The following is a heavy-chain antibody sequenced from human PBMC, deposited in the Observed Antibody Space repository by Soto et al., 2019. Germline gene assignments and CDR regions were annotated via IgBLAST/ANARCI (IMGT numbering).Heavy chain of an antibody. CDR2: ISSTTNYI. Sequence: GGSLRLSCAASGFTFTRFSMNWVRQAPGKGIEWVSSISSTTNYIYYGDSMKGRFTISRDNAKNSLYLEMNSLRAEDTAVYYCARESEDLTSNFDYWGQGTLVTVSS. V-gene: IGHV3-21*06. CDR1: GFTFTRFS. J-gene: IGHJ4*02. CDR3: ARESEDLTSNFDY.